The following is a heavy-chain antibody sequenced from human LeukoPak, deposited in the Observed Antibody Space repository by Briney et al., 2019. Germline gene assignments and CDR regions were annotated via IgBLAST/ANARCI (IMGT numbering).Heavy chain of an antibody. CDR3: ARDPLWFGTKFDY. D-gene: IGHD3-10*01. Sequence: EPSVKVSCTASGYTFTSYDINWVRQATGQGLEWMGWMNPNSGNTGYAQKFQGRVTMTRNTSISTAYMELRSLRSEDTSVYYCARDPLWFGTKFDYWGQGTLVTVSS. CDR2: MNPNSGNT. V-gene: IGHV1-8*01. CDR1: GYTFTSYD. J-gene: IGHJ4*02.